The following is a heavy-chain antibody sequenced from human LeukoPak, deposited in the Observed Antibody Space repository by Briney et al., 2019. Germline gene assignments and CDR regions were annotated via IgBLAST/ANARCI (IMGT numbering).Heavy chain of an antibody. J-gene: IGHJ4*02. D-gene: IGHD5-12*01. CDR3: ASNSGYDSFGFDY. Sequence: GGSLRLSCAASGFTFSSHAMSWVRQAPGKGLEWVANIKQDGSEKYYVDSVKGRFTISRDNAKNSLYLQMNSLRAEDTAVYYCASNSGYDSFGFDYWGQGTLVTVSS. CDR1: GFTFSSHA. V-gene: IGHV3-7*01. CDR2: IKQDGSEK.